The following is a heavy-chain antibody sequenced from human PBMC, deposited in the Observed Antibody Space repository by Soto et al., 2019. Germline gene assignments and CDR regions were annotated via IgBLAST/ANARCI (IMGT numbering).Heavy chain of an antibody. V-gene: IGHV4-59*01. D-gene: IGHD6-13*01. CDR1: GGSISSYY. J-gene: IGHJ5*02. CDR2: IYYSGST. CDR3: ARDSNRDSSWLNWFDP. Sequence: SETLSLTCTVSGGSISSYYWSWIRQPPGKGLEWIGYIYYSGSTNYNPSLKSRVTISVDTSKNQFSLKLSSVTAADPAVYYCARDSNRDSSWLNWFDPWGQGTLVTVSS.